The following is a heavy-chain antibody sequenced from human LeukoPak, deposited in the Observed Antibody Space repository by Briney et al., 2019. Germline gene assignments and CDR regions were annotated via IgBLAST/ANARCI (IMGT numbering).Heavy chain of an antibody. CDR1: GGSFSGYY. V-gene: IGHV4-34*01. J-gene: IGHJ4*02. D-gene: IGHD5-18*01. CDR3: ARRAPDTAMDYYFDY. CDR2: INHSGST. Sequence: PSETLSLTCAVYGGSFSGYYWSWIRQPPGKGLEWIGEINHSGSTNYNPSLKSRVTISVDTSKNQFSLKLSSVTAADTAVYYCARRAPDTAMDYYFDYWGQGTLVTVSS.